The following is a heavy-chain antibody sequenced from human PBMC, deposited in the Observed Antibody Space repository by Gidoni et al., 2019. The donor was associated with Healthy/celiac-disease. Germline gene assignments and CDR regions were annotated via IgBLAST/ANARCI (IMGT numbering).Heavy chain of an antibody. CDR1: GFTFSSYG. Sequence: QVQLVESGGGVVQPGRSLRLSCAASGFTFSSYGMHWVRQAPGKGLEWVAVIWYDGSNKYYADSVKGRFTISRDKSKNTLYLQMNSLRAEDTAVYYCARSYSSSWSYYYYYMDVWGKGTTVTVSS. D-gene: IGHD6-13*01. V-gene: IGHV3-33*08. J-gene: IGHJ6*03. CDR3: ARSYSSSWSYYYYYMDV. CDR2: IWYDGSNK.